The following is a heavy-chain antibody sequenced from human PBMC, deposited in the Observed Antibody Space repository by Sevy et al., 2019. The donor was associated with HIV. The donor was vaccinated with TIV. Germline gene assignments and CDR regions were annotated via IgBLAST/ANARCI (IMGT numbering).Heavy chain of an antibody. D-gene: IGHD6-13*01. J-gene: IGHJ4*02. CDR3: ARDLPGSSWPYFDY. CDR2: IYSGGST. Sequence: GGSPRLSCAASGFTVSSNYMSWVHQAPGKGLEWVSVIYSGGSTYYADSVKGRFTISRDNSKNTLYLQMNSLRAEDTAVYYCARDLPGSSWPYFDYWGQGTLVTVSS. V-gene: IGHV3-53*01. CDR1: GFTVSSNY.